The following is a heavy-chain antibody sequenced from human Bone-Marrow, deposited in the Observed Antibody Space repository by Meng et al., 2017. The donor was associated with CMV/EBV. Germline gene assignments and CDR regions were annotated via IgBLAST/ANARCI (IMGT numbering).Heavy chain of an antibody. V-gene: IGHV3-30*04. CDR1: GFTFSSYA. Sequence: GESLKISCAASGFTFSSYAMHWVRQAPGKGLEWVAVISYDGTNKYYADSVKGRFTISRDNSKNTLSLQMNNLRAEDTAVYYCARARGPNYWGQGTLVTVSS. J-gene: IGHJ4*02. CDR2: ISYDGTNK. D-gene: IGHD3-16*01. CDR3: ARARGPNY.